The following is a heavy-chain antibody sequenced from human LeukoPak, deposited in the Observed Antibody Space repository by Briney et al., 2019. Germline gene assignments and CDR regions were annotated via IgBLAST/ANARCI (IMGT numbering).Heavy chain of an antibody. CDR3: ARGRGYYYDSSGYYSFDY. CDR1: GGSISSGDYY. D-gene: IGHD3-22*01. CDR2: IYYSGST. V-gene: IGHV4-30-4*01. Sequence: PSQTPSLTCTVSGGSISSGDYYWSWIRQPPGKGLEWIGYIYYSGSTYYNPSLKSRVTISVDTSKNQFSLKLSSVTAADTAVYYCARGRGYYYDSSGYYSFDYWGQGTLVTVSS. J-gene: IGHJ4*02.